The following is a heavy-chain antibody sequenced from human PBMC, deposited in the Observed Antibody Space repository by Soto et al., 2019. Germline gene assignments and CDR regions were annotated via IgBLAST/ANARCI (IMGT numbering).Heavy chain of an antibody. Sequence: SETLSLTCTVSGGSISSSSYYWGWIRQPPGKGLEWIGSIYYSGSTYYNPSLKSRVTISVDTSKNQFSLKLSSVTAADTAVYYCARHALGYSYGIGSNYFDYWGQGTLVTVSS. CDR2: IYYSGST. D-gene: IGHD5-18*01. V-gene: IGHV4-39*01. CDR3: ARHALGYSYGIGSNYFDY. CDR1: GGSISSSSYY. J-gene: IGHJ4*02.